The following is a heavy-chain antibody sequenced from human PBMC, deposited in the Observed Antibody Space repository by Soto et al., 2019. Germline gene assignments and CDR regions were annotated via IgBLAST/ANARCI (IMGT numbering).Heavy chain of an antibody. D-gene: IGHD2-8*02. V-gene: IGHV1-18*01. Sequence: QVQLVQSGAEVKKPGASVKVSCKASGYTFTSNGISWVRQAPGQGLEWMGWTSAYNDNTNYAQKVQGRVTMTTDTSTSTAYMELRSLTSDDTAVYYCARDLGYCTGTNCYRNWFDPWGQGTLVIVSS. J-gene: IGHJ5*02. CDR1: GYTFTSNG. CDR3: ARDLGYCTGTNCYRNWFDP. CDR2: TSAYNDNT.